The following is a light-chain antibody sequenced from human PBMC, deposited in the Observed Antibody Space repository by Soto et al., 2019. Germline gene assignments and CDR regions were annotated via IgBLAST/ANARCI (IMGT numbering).Light chain of an antibody. Sequence: VMTQSPATLSVSPGERATLSCRASQSLRSSLAWYQQKPGQAPRLLIYGASTRATGIPARFSGSGSATEFTLTISSLQSEDFAVYFCQQYNIWPQTFGQGTKVEIK. CDR1: QSLRSS. V-gene: IGKV3-15*01. CDR3: QQYNIWPQT. CDR2: GAS. J-gene: IGKJ1*01.